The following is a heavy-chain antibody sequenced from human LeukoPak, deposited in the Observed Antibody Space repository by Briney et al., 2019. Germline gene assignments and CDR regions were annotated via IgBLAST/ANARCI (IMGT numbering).Heavy chain of an antibody. V-gene: IGHV3-23*01. CDR3: ARDGNPYCSGGNCFLDH. CDR2: ISDSGGRT. D-gene: IGHD2-15*01. J-gene: IGHJ4*02. Sequence: GGSLRLPCAASGSTFSIYAMSWVRQAPGKGPGWVSVISDSGGRTYYTDSVRGRFTISRDNSKNTVYLLMNSLRADDTAVYYCARDGNPYCSGGNCFLDHWGQGTLVTVSS. CDR1: GSTFSIYA.